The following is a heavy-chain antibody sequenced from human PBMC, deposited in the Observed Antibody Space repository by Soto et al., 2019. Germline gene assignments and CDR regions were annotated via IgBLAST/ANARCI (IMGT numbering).Heavy chain of an antibody. J-gene: IGHJ4*02. D-gene: IGHD1-1*01. CDR2: IGGGGDDT. CDR3: AKDAVPRNDLWDYFEF. V-gene: IGHV3-23*01. CDR1: GFIFSHYA. Sequence: HLLESGGMLLQPGGSLRLSCAASGFIFSHYAMSWVRQAPGKGLEWVSGIGGGGDDTNYADSVKGRFTISRDNSKNTLFLQMNSLRVEDTAVYYCAKDAVPRNDLWDYFEFGGQGTLVTVSS.